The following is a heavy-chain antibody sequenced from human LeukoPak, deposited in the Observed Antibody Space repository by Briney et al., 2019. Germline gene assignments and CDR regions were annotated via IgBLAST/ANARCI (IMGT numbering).Heavy chain of an antibody. CDR1: GYTFTGYY. J-gene: IGHJ4*02. CDR3: ARVRHGGATSSPFDY. D-gene: IGHD1-26*01. V-gene: IGHV1-2*02. CDR2: INPNSGGT. Sequence: GASVKVSCKASGYTFTGYYMHWVRQAPGQGLEWMGWINPNSGGTNYAQKFLGRVTMTRDTSISTAYMELSRLRSDDTAVYYCARVRHGGATSSPFDYWGQGTLVTVSS.